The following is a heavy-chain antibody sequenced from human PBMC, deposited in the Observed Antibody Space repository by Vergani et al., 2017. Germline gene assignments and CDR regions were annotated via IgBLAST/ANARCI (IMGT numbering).Heavy chain of an antibody. CDR2: ISYDGTQK. Sequence: QVHLVESGGGVVQPGRSLRLSCVVSGFTSSYYGMHWVRQAPGKGLEWVAGISYDGTQKYYADSVKGRFTISRDNSKRTLYLQMNSLRTEDTAVYYCATKSCGTPGCQIGDFREWGQGTLVTVSS. CDR3: ATKSCGTPGCQIGDFRE. V-gene: IGHV3-30*03. D-gene: IGHD2-15*01. CDR1: GFTSSYYG. J-gene: IGHJ1*01.